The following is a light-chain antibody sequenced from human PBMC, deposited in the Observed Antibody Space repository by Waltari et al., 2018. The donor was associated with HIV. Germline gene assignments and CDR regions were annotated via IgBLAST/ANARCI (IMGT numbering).Light chain of an antibody. CDR2: DVS. CDR1: SSDVGIYNY. J-gene: IGLJ3*02. V-gene: IGLV2-14*03. CDR3: SSYTSSSTWV. Sequence: QSALTQPASVSGSPGQSITISCTGTSSDVGIYNYVSWYQHHPGKAPKVMIYDVSNRPSVVSNRFSGSKSGNTASLTSSGLQAEDEADYYCSSYTSSSTWVFGGGTKLTVL.